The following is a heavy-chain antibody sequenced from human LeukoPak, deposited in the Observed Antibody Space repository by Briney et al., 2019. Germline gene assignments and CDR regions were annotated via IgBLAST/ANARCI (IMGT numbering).Heavy chain of an antibody. V-gene: IGHV3-23*01. CDR1: GFTFSSYA. J-gene: IGHJ6*02. Sequence: GGSLRLSCAASGFTFSSYAMSWVRQAPGKGLEWVSAISGSGGSTYYADSVKGRFTISRDNSKNTLYLQMNSLRAEDTAVYYCAKDHIAVAGLTPGDRDDYYYGMDVWGQGTTVTVSS. D-gene: IGHD6-19*01. CDR3: AKDHIAVAGLTPGDRDDYYYGMDV. CDR2: ISGSGGST.